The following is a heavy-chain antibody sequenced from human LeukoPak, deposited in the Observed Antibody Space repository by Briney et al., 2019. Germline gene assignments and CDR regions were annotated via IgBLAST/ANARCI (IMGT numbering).Heavy chain of an antibody. CDR2: IHTSGST. Sequence: PSETLSLTXTVSGGSISSGSYYWSWIRQPAGKGLEWIGRIHTSGSTKDNPSLKGRVSISVDTSKNQFSLKLSSVTAADTAVYYCARDRGVDDAFHIWGQGTMVTVSS. J-gene: IGHJ3*02. D-gene: IGHD3-3*01. CDR1: GGSISSGSYY. V-gene: IGHV4-61*02. CDR3: ARDRGVDDAFHI.